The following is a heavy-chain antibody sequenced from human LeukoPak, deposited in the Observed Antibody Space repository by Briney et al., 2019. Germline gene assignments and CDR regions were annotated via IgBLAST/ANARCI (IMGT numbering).Heavy chain of an antibody. V-gene: IGHV3-23*01. J-gene: IGHJ4*02. CDR1: GFTFSDYW. CDR2: ISPGGSDT. Sequence: PGGSLRLSCTASGFTFSDYWMHWVRQAPGKGLEWVSAISPGGSDTYYADSVRGRFTISRDNSKNTLYLQMSSLRAEDSAVYYCAKRGGYETMAAFDYWGQGTLVTVSS. CDR3: AKRGGYETMAAFDY. D-gene: IGHD3-10*01.